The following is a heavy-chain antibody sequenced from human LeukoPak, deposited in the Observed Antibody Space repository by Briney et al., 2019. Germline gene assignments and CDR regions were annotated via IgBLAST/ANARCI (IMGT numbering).Heavy chain of an antibody. Sequence: ASVKVSCKASGYTFTGYYMHWVRQAPGQGLEWMGWINPNSGVTNYAQKFQGRVTMTRDTSISTAYMELSRLRPDDTAPYYCARAPNPYNGNYAYFDYWGQGTLVTVSS. CDR3: ARAPNPYNGNYAYFDY. CDR2: INPNSGVT. J-gene: IGHJ4*02. V-gene: IGHV1-2*02. D-gene: IGHD1-7*01. CDR1: GYTFTGYY.